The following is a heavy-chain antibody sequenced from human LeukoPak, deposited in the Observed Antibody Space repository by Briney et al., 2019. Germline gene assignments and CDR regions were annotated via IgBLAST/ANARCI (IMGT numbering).Heavy chain of an antibody. CDR2: ISGYNGNT. CDR1: GYTFSNYG. V-gene: IGHV1-18*01. CDR3: VRIGCSSTSCYGNSVDP. D-gene: IGHD2-2*01. J-gene: IGHJ5*02. Sequence: ASVKVSCKTSGYTFSNYGINWVRQAPGQGLEWMGWISGYNGNTLYAQKFQGRVTVTTDTSTSTAYMELRSLRSDDTAVYYCVRIGCSSTSCYGNSVDPWGQGTLVTVSS.